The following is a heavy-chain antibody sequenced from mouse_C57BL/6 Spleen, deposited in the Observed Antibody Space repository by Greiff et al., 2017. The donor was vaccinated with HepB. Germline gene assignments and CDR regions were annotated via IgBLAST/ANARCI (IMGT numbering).Heavy chain of an antibody. Sequence: QVQLQQPGAELVKPGASVKMSCKASGYTFTSYWITWVKQRPGPGLEWIGDIYPGSGSTNYNEKFKSKATLTVDTSSSTAYMQLSSLTSEDSAVYYCARVGKEGYYAMDYWGQGTSVTVSS. V-gene: IGHV1-55*01. J-gene: IGHJ4*01. CDR2: IYPGSGST. CDR3: ARVGKEGYYAMDY. D-gene: IGHD4-1*01. CDR1: GYTFTSYW.